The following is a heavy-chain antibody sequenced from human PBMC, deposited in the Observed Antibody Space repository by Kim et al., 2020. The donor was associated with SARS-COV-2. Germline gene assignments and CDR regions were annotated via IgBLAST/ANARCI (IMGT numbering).Heavy chain of an antibody. J-gene: IGHJ5*02. CDR2: IYTSGST. V-gene: IGHV4-61*02. Sequence: SETLSLTCTVSGGSISSGSYYWSWIRQPAGKGLEWIGRIYTSGSTNYNPSLKSRVTISVDTSKNQFSLKLSSVTAADTAVYYCAREDSSGWGNWFDPWGQGTLVTVSS. CDR1: GGSISSGSYY. D-gene: IGHD6-19*01. CDR3: AREDSSGWGNWFDP.